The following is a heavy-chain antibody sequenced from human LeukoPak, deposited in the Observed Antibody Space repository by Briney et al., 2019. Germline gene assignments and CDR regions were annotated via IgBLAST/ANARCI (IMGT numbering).Heavy chain of an antibody. V-gene: IGHV3-23*01. Sequence: GGSLRLSCVASGLTFSNYAMSWVRQAPGQGLEWVSAINWNGGSTNYADSVKGRFTISRDNSKNTLYLHMNSLRAEDTAVYCCAKAAHSSGLWYFDYWGQGILVTVSS. CDR1: GLTFSNYA. CDR3: AKAAHSSGLWYFDY. J-gene: IGHJ4*02. CDR2: INWNGGST. D-gene: IGHD6-19*01.